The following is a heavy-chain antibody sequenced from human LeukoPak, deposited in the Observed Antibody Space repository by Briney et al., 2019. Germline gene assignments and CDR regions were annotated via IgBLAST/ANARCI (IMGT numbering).Heavy chain of an antibody. CDR1: GDCITTYY. V-gene: IGHV4-59*01. CDR2: IYHTGST. Sequence: SETLSLTCTVSGDCITTYYWSWIRQSPGKGLEWIGYIYHTGSTNYNPSLKSRVTISVDTSKNQFSLKLSSVTAADTAVYYCARDAPYCDYWGQGTLVTVSS. J-gene: IGHJ4*02. CDR3: ARDAPYCDY.